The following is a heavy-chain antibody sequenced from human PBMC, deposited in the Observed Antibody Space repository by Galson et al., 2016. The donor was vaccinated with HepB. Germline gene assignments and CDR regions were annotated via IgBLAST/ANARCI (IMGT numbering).Heavy chain of an antibody. CDR1: GFSVSSHY. D-gene: IGHD2-2*01. V-gene: IGHV3-53*01. J-gene: IGHJ3*01. Sequence: SLRLSCAASGFSVSSHYMTWVRQAPGKGLEWVSVIYLDGSTYYAGSAKGRFTISRDDSKNTFYLQMNGLRVEDTALYYCARDWGHVYAGGALDLWGQGTMVIVS. CDR3: ARDWGHVYAGGALDL. CDR2: IYLDGST.